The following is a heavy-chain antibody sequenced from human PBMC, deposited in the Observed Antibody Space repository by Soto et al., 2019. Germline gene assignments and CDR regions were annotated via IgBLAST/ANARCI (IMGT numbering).Heavy chain of an antibody. J-gene: IGHJ3*02. V-gene: IGHV3-30*18. CDR2: ITYDGSNK. CDR1: GFTFSTYG. D-gene: IGHD3-10*01. Sequence: QVQLVESGGGVVQPGRSLRLSCAASGFTFSTYGMHWVRQAPGKGLEWVGVITYDGSNKFYADSVKGRFTISRENSKNPLYLQMNSVGVEDAAVYYCAKDWRESLPGDAFDIWGQGTMVTVSS. CDR3: AKDWRESLPGDAFDI.